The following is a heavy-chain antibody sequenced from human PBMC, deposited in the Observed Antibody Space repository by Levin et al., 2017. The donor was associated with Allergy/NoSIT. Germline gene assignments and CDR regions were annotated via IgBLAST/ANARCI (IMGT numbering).Heavy chain of an antibody. Sequence: GASVKVSCKGSGYSFTDYWVAWVRQTPGKGLDLMGIIYPDDSDTRYSPSFQGQVTISADKSFTTAYLQWSSLKASDTAMYYCARHSRGTSSSDYWGQGTLVTVSS. V-gene: IGHV5-51*01. CDR2: IYPDDSDT. CDR1: GYSFTDYW. CDR3: ARHSRGTSSSDY. J-gene: IGHJ4*02. D-gene: IGHD2-2*01.